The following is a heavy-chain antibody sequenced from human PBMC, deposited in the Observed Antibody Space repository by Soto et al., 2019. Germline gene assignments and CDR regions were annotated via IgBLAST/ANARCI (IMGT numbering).Heavy chain of an antibody. CDR3: ARFEQYYQH. J-gene: IGHJ1*01. V-gene: IGHV4-4*08. Sequence: SETLSLTCTVSGASISSFYWSWIRQSPGKGLEWIGYVHSSGSTNYNPSLKSRVTTSVDTSKNQFSLKLRSVTAADTAVYYCARFEQYYQHWGQGTLVTVSS. CDR2: VHSSGST. CDR1: GASISSFY. D-gene: IGHD3-9*01.